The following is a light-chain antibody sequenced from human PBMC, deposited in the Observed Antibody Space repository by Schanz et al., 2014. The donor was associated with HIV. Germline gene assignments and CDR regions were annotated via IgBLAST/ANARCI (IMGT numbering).Light chain of an antibody. Sequence: QSVLTQPPSASGTPGQRVTISCSGSSSSINTNTVNWFQQLPGTAPKLLIYNNNQRPSGVPDRFSGSKSGTSASLAISGLRSEDETDYYCAAWDGSLRGVLFGGGTKLTVL. CDR1: SSSINTNT. CDR2: NNN. CDR3: AAWDGSLRGVL. J-gene: IGLJ2*01. V-gene: IGLV1-44*01.